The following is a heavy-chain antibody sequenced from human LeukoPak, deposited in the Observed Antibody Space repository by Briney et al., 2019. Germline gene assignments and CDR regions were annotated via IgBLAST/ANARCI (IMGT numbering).Heavy chain of an antibody. D-gene: IGHD2-15*01. J-gene: IGHJ4*02. V-gene: IGHV3-30*02. CDR3: ATPYIASLGGWVDY. Sequence: GGSLRLSCAASGFSFSNYGMHWVRQAPGKGLEWVTFIRNDESNKYYADSVRGRFSISRDNSKNTLYLQMNSPRADDTAIYYCATPYIASLGGWVDYWGQGTLVTVSS. CDR2: IRNDESNK. CDR1: GFSFSNYG.